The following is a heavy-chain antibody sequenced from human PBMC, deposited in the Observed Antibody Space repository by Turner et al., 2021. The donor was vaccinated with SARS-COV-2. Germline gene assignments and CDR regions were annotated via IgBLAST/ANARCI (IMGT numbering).Heavy chain of an antibody. CDR1: GFTFSSYA. CDR2: ISYDGSNK. D-gene: IGHD5-12*01. V-gene: IGHV3-30-3*01. J-gene: IGHJ4*02. CDR3: ARGAGGYRTYFDY. Sequence: QVQLVESGGGVVQPGRSLRLSCAAPGFTFSSYAMHWVRQAPGKGLEWVAVISYDGSNKYYADSVKGRFTISRDNSKNTLYLQMNSLRAEDTAVYYCARGAGGYRTYFDYWGQGTLVTVSS.